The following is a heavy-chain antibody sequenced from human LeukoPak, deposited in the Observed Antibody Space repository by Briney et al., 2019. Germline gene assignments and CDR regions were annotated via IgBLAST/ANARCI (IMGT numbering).Heavy chain of an antibody. Sequence: GGSLRLSCAASGFTVSSNYMSWVRQGPGKGLEWVSVIYSGGSTYYADSVKGRFTISRDNSKNTLYLQMNSLRAEDTAVYYCARVPTTVTTVYFDYWGQGTLVTVSS. J-gene: IGHJ4*02. CDR3: ARVPTTVTTVYFDY. CDR1: GFTVSSNY. CDR2: IYSGGST. V-gene: IGHV3-53*01. D-gene: IGHD4-17*01.